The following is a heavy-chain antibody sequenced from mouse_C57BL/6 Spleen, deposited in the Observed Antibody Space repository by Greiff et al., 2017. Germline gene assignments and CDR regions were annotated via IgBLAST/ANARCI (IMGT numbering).Heavy chain of an antibody. CDR2: IHPNSGST. V-gene: IGHV1-64*01. CDR1: GYTFTSYW. CDR3: ARKYDYDPYFDY. D-gene: IGHD2-4*01. Sequence: QVQLQQPGAELVKPGASVKLSCKASGYTFTSYWMHWVKQRPGQGLEWIGMIHPNSGSTNYNEKFKSKATLTVDKSSSTAYMQLSILTSEDSAVYYCARKYDYDPYFDYWGQGTTLTVSS. J-gene: IGHJ2*01.